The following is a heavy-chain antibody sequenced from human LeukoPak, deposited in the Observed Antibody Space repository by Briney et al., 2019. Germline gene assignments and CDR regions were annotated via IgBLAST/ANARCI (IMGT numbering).Heavy chain of an antibody. V-gene: IGHV1-69*05. D-gene: IGHD2-2*02. CDR1: GGTFSSYA. J-gene: IGHJ3*02. Sequence: SVKVSCKASGGTFSSYATSWVRQAPGQGLEWMGGIIPIFGTANYAQKFQGRVTITTDESTSTAYMELSSLRSEDTAVYYCARMTGYCSSTSCYMDAFDIWGQGTMVTVSS. CDR2: IIPIFGTA. CDR3: ARMTGYCSSTSCYMDAFDI.